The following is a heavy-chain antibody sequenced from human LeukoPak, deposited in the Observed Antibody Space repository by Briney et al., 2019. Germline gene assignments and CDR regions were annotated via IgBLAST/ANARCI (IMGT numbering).Heavy chain of an antibody. CDR3: AIYVGEGYCSGGSCRENYFQH. V-gene: IGHV4-30-2*01. CDR2: IYHSGST. CDR1: GGSISSGGYS. Sequence: MPSQTLSLTCAVSGGSISSGGYSWSWIRQPPGKGLEWIGYIYHSGSTNYNPSLKSRVTISVDTSKNQFSLKLSSVTAADTAVYYCAIYVGEGYCSGGSCRENYFQHWGQGTLVTVSS. J-gene: IGHJ1*01. D-gene: IGHD2-15*01.